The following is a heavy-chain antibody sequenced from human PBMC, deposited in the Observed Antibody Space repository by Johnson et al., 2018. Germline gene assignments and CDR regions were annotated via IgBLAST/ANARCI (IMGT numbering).Heavy chain of an antibody. D-gene: IGHD3-3*01. V-gene: IGHV4-59*01. CDR1: GGSISSYY. J-gene: IGHJ6*02. CDR3: ARGYYDFWVGYWGYYGMDV. Sequence: QVQLQESGPGLVKPSETLSLTCTVSGGSISSYYWSWIRQPPGKGLEWIGYIYYSGSTNYNPSLKSRVTISVDTSKNQFSLKLSSVTAADTAVYYWARGYYDFWVGYWGYYGMDVWGQGTTVPVSS. CDR2: IYYSGST.